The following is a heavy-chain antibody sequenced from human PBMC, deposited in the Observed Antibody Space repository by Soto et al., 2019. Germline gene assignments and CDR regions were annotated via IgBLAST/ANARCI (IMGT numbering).Heavy chain of an antibody. CDR3: ARQFSVYGDYGRYFDF. CDR2: IYYSGST. J-gene: IGHJ4*02. CDR1: GVSISSSGYY. D-gene: IGHD4-17*01. Sequence: TSETLSLTCTVSGVSISSSGYYWGWIRQHPGKGLEWIGTIYYSGSTYYNPSLKSRVTISVDTSKNQFSLKLSSVTAADTAVYYCARQFSVYGDYGRYFDFWGQGTLVTVSS. V-gene: IGHV4-39*01.